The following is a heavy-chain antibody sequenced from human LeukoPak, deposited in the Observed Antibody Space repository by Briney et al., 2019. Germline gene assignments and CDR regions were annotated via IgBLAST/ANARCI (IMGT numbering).Heavy chain of an antibody. CDR2: IIPILGIA. CDR1: GGTFSSYA. V-gene: IGHV1-69*04. CDR3: ARDSSSLSTSLTPNWFDP. Sequence: SVKVSCKASGGTFSSYAISWVRQAPGQGLEWMGRIIPILGIANYAQKFQGRVTITGDKSTSTAYMELSSLRSEDTAVYYCARDSSSLSTSLTPNWFDPWGQGTLVTVSS. D-gene: IGHD2/OR15-2a*01. J-gene: IGHJ5*02.